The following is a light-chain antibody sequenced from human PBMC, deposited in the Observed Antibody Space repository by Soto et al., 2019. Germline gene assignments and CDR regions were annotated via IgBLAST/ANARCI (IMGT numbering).Light chain of an antibody. Sequence: SYELTQPPSVSVAPGQTARISCGGNNIGSKSVHWYQQKPGQAPVLVVYDDSDRPSGVPDRFSGSKSSNTASLTIYGLQAEDEADYYCCSYAGSYTHVFGTGTKIT. CDR2: DDS. CDR3: CSYAGSYTHV. J-gene: IGLJ1*01. CDR1: NIGSKS. V-gene: IGLV3-21*02.